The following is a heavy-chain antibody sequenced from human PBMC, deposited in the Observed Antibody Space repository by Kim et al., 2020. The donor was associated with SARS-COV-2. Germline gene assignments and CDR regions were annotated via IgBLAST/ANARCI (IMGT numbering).Heavy chain of an antibody. J-gene: IGHJ4*02. CDR3: ARIRAYNLDS. V-gene: IGHV3-21*01. CDR2: ISDSGTYV. Sequence: GGSLRLSCAASESPFDSYSLAWVRQAPGKGLEWVSSISDSGTYVFYADSVRGRFIISRDNARKSVCLQMDALRAEDTAVYYCARIRAYNLDSWGQGTLVTVSS. CDR1: ESPFDSYS. D-gene: IGHD1-1*01.